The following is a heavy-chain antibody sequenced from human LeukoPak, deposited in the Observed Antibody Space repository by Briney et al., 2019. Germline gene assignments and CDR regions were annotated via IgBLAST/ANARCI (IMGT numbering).Heavy chain of an antibody. V-gene: IGHV1-69*04. D-gene: IGHD1-26*01. CDR1: GGTFSSYA. CDR3: ARDSTSVWGTEVGATVDY. J-gene: IGHJ4*02. Sequence: ASVKVSCKASGGTFSSYAVRWVRQAPGQGLEWMGRIIPILGIANYAQKFQGRVTITADKSTSTAYMELSSLRSEDTAVYYCARDSTSVWGTEVGATVDYWGQGTLVTVSS. CDR2: IIPILGIA.